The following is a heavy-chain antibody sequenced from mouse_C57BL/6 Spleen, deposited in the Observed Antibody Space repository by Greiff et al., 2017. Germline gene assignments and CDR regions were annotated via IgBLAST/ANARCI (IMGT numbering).Heavy chain of an antibody. CDR3: ARGGIEGYYAMDY. CDR2: IYPGDGDT. CDR1: GYAFSSSW. V-gene: IGHV1-82*01. D-gene: IGHD5-1-1*01. J-gene: IGHJ4*01. Sequence: QVQLQQSGPELVKPGASVKISCKASGYAFSSSWMNWVKQRPGKGLEWIGRIYPGDGDTNYKGKFKGKATLTADKTSSTAYMQLSSLTSEDSAVYCCARGGIEGYYAMDYWGQGTSVTVSS.